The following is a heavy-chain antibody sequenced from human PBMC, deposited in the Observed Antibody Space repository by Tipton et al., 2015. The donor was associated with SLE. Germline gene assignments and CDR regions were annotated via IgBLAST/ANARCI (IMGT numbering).Heavy chain of an antibody. V-gene: IGHV1-2*06. Sequence: QLVQSGPEVKKPGASVKVSCKASGYTFTGYHMHWVRQAPGQGLDWMGRINPNSGGTDYAQRFQGRVTMTRDTSISTVYMELRRLKSEDTAVYFCARDRTLTVTRFYHSNMDVWGQGTTVTVSS. D-gene: IGHD4-17*01. CDR3: ARDRTLTVTRFYHSNMDV. CDR2: INPNSGGT. CDR1: GYTFTGYH. J-gene: IGHJ6*02.